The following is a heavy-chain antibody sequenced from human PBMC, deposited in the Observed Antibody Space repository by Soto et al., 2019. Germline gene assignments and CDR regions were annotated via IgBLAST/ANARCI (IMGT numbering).Heavy chain of an antibody. D-gene: IGHD2-15*01. J-gene: IGHJ4*02. Sequence: SETLSLTCTVSGASISSYYWGWIRQPPGKGLEWIAYIYYSGTTNYNPSLQSRATISLDMSKNQFSLDLRSVTAADTAVYYCARARGARYFDYWGQGTLVTVPQ. CDR1: GASISSYY. V-gene: IGHV4-59*08. CDR3: ARARGARYFDY. CDR2: IYYSGTT.